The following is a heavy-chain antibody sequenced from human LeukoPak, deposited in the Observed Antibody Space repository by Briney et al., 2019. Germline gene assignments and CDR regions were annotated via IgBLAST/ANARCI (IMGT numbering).Heavy chain of an antibody. CDR2: IYYSGST. CDR1: GGSISSSSYY. Sequence: SGTLSLTCIVSGGSISSSSYYWGWIRQPPGKGLEWIGSIYYSGSTYYNPSLKSRVTISVDTSNNQFSLKLSSVTAADTAVYYCARLKQWLGHDAFDIWGQGTMVTVSS. D-gene: IGHD6-19*01. CDR3: ARLKQWLGHDAFDI. V-gene: IGHV4-39*01. J-gene: IGHJ3*02.